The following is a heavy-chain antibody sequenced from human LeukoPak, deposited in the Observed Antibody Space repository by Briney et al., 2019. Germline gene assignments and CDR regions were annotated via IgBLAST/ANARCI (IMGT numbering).Heavy chain of an antibody. CDR3: ARGSGSSWYFYFDY. J-gene: IGHJ4*02. V-gene: IGHV3-7*03. CDR1: GFTFSSYW. CDR2: IKQDGSEK. D-gene: IGHD6-13*01. Sequence: GGSLRLSCAASGFTFSSYWMSWVRQAPGKGLEWVANIKQDGSEKYYVDSVKGRFTISRDNAKNSVYLQMNSLRAEDTALYYCARGSGSSWYFYFDYWGQGTLVTVSS.